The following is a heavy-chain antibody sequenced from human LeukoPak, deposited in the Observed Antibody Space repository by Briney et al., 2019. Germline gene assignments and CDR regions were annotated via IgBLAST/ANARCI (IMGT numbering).Heavy chain of an antibody. CDR1: GFTFSSYA. J-gene: IGHJ4*02. Sequence: GRSLRLSCAASGFTFSSYAIHWVRQAPGKGLEWVAVISYDGSNKYYADSVKGRFTISRDNSKNTLYLQMNSLRAEDTAVYYCAREAGSAVGSTDFDYWGQGTLVTVSS. D-gene: IGHD4-17*01. CDR3: AREAGSAVGSTDFDY. CDR2: ISYDGSNK. V-gene: IGHV3-30-3*01.